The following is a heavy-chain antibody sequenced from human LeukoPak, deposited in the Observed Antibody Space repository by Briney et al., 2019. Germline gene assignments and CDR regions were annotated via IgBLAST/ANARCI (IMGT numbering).Heavy chain of an antibody. D-gene: IGHD3-10*01. J-gene: IGHJ3*02. CDR1: GYIFTTYT. CDR2: INAGNGNT. V-gene: IGHV1-3*01. CDR3: ARGYRGSSDDAFDI. Sequence: ASVKVSCKAAGYIFTTYTIHWVRQAPGQSLEWMGWINAGNGNTQYSQKFQGRVTNTRNTSISTAYMEPSSLRSGDTAVYYCARGYRGSSDDAFDIWGQGTMVTVSS.